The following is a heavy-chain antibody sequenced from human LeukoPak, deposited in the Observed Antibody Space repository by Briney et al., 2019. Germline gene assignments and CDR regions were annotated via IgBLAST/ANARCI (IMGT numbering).Heavy chain of an antibody. Sequence: GGSLRHSCAASGFTFSSSVMHWVRQAPGERLEWVAFIRYDGSNKYFAHSVKSRFTISRDNSKNTLYLQMNSMRAEDTAVYSCTKEPDGFWGQGTLVTVSS. CDR3: TKEPDGF. J-gene: IGHJ4*02. CDR2: IRYDGSNK. CDR1: GFTFSSSV. V-gene: IGHV3-30*02.